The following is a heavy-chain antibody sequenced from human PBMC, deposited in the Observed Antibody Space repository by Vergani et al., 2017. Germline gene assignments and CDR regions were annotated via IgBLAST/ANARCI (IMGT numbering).Heavy chain of an antibody. J-gene: IGHJ4*02. CDR3: ARVSTPISRRDYVWWSYRYRGVDY. CDR1: GGSISSYY. Sequence: QVQLQESGPGLVKPSETLSLTCTVSGGSISSYYWSWIRQPPGKGLEWIGYIYYSGSTNYNPSLKSRVTISVDTSKNQFSLKLSSVTATDTAVYYCARVSTPISRRDYVWWSYRYRGVDYWGQGTLVTVSS. D-gene: IGHD3-16*02. CDR2: IYYSGST. V-gene: IGHV4-59*01.